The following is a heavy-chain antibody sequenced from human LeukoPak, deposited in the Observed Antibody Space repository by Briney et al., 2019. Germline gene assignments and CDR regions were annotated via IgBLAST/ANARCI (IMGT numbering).Heavy chain of an antibody. CDR3: ARDKERDGYNSGFDY. CDR2: IYYSGIT. V-gene: IGHV4-30-4*01. J-gene: IGHJ4*02. D-gene: IGHD5-24*01. CDR1: GGSISSGDSY. Sequence: SSQTLSLTCTVSGGSISSGDSYWSWIRQPPGKGLEWIGYIYYSGITYYNPSLKSRVTISVDTSKNQFSLKLSSVTAADTAVYFCARDKERDGYNSGFDYWGQGTLVTVSS.